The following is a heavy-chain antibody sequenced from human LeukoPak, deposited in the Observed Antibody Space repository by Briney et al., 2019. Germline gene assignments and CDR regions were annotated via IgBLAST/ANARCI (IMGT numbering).Heavy chain of an antibody. CDR1: GFTFSSYW. V-gene: IGHV3-7*01. CDR3: ARERSSSGWFPLDY. J-gene: IGHJ4*02. Sequence: PGGSLRLSCAASGFTFSSYWMSWVRQAPGKGLEWVANIKQDGSEKYYVDSVKGRFTISRDNAKNTLYLQMNSLRAEDTAVYYCARERSSSGWFPLDYWGQGTLVTVSS. CDR2: IKQDGSEK. D-gene: IGHD6-19*01.